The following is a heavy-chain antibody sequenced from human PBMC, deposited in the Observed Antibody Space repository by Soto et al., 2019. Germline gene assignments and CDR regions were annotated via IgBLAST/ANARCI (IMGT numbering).Heavy chain of an antibody. Sequence: SETLSLTCAVSGGSISSGGYSWSWIRQPPGKGLEWIGYIYHSGSTYYNPSLKSRVTISVDRSKNQFSLKLSSVTAADTAVYYCARGSGGSGSYVDYWGQGTLVTVSS. CDR1: GGSISSGGYS. CDR2: IYHSGST. CDR3: ARGSGGSGSYVDY. J-gene: IGHJ4*02. V-gene: IGHV4-30-2*01. D-gene: IGHD3-10*01.